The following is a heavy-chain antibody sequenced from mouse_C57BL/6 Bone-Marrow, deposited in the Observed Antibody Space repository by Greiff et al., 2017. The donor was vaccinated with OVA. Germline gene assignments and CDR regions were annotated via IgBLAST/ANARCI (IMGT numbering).Heavy chain of an antibody. D-gene: IGHD2-14*01. CDR2: ISYSGST. V-gene: IGHV3-1*01. Sequence: DVKLQESGPGMVKPSQSLSLTCTVTGYSITSGYDWHWIRHFPGNKLEWMGYISYSGSTNYKPSLKSRISITHDTSKNHFFLKLNSVTTEDTATYYCARYVAWFAYWGQGTLVTVSA. CDR1: GYSITSGYD. CDR3: ARYVAWFAY. J-gene: IGHJ3*01.